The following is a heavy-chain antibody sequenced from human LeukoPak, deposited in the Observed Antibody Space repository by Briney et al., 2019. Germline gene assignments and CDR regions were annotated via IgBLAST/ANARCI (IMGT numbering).Heavy chain of an antibody. CDR3: ARVDYSRTPYYYYYMDV. D-gene: IGHD4-11*01. J-gene: IGHJ6*03. CDR2: IWYDGSNK. CDR1: GFTFSSYG. Sequence: PGRSLRLSCAASGFTFSSYGMHWVRQAPGKGLEWVAVIWYDGSNKYYADSVKGRFTISRDNSKNTLYLQMTSLRAEDTAVYYCARVDYSRTPYYYYYMDVWGKGTTVTVSS. V-gene: IGHV3-33*01.